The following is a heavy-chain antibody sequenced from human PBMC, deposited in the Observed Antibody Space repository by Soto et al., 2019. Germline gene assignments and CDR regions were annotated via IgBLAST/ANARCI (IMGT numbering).Heavy chain of an antibody. D-gene: IGHD3-10*01. V-gene: IGHV4-31*03. CDR1: GGSISSGGYY. CDR3: ARARTAMVRGVTTTYYFGY. J-gene: IGHJ4*02. CDR2: IYYSGST. Sequence: QVQLQESGPGLVKPSQTLSLTCTVSGGSISSGGYYWSWIRQHPGKGLEWIGYIYYSGSTYYNPSLKSRVTRSVDTSKNQFSLKLSSVTAADTAVYYCARARTAMVRGVTTTYYFGYWGQGTLVTVSS.